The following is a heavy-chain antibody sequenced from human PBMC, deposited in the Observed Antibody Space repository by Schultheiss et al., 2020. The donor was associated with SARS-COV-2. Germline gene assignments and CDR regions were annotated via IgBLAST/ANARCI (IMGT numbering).Heavy chain of an antibody. V-gene: IGHV4-31*03. Sequence: SETLSLTCTVSNGSISSVGSFWSWIRPRPGKGLEWIGYIYYSGSTYYNPSLLSRVVISIDTSENQFSLRLSSVTAADTAVYYCAGDRSGSSLFDSWGQGTLVTVSS. CDR1: NGSISSVGSF. CDR2: IYYSGST. CDR3: AGDRSGSSLFDS. J-gene: IGHJ4*02. D-gene: IGHD1-26*01.